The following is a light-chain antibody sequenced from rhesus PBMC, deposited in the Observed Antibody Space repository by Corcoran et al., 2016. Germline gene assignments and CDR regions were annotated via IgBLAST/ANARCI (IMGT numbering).Light chain of an antibody. CDR2: DLS. J-gene: IGKJ2*01. CDR3: QQHNSYLYS. V-gene: IGKV1-33*02. Sequence: DIQMTQSPSSLSASVGDTATITCQASRDIGKDLAWYQQKPGKTPKLLIYDLSTLQNGVPSRFSGSGSGTEFPLTITSLQPEDFATYYCQQHNSYLYSFGQGTKVEIK. CDR1: RDIGKD.